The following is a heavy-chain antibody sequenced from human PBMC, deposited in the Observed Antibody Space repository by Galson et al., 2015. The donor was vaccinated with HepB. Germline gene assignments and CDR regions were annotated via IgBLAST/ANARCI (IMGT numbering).Heavy chain of an antibody. D-gene: IGHD3-22*01. J-gene: IGHJ3*02. CDR3: ARADSDISGYSVIYAFDM. CDR2: ISSRSSHI. V-gene: IGHV3-21*01. Sequence: SLRLSCAASGFAFSTYSMNWVRQAPGEGLEWVSSISSRSSHIYYAESVKGRFTISRDNAKNSLYLQVNSLRAEDTAVYYCARADSDISGYSVIYAFDMWGQGTMVTVSS. CDR1: GFAFSTYS.